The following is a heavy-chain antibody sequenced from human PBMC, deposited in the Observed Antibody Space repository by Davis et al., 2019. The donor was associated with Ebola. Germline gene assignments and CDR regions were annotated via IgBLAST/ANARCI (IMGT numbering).Heavy chain of an antibody. CDR1: GFTFDNYA. CDR2: ISWNSETI. D-gene: IGHD2-2*01. V-gene: IGHV3-9*01. Sequence: SLKISCAASGFTFDNYAMHWVRQAPGKGLEWVSGISWNSETIIYADSVKGRFATSRDNAKNSLYLQMNSLRVEDTAFYYCAARYCSSTKCQAFEYGGQGTLVTVSS. CDR3: AARYCSSTKCQAFEY. J-gene: IGHJ4*02.